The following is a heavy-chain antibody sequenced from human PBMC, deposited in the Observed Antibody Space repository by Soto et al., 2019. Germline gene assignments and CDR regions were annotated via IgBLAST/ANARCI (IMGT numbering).Heavy chain of an antibody. CDR3: ATIRITTRPRPRGWFDP. J-gene: IGHJ5*02. Sequence: ASVNVSCKGSGYTLTELSMHWVRQAPGKGLEGMGGFDPEDGGTIYAQKFQGRVTMTEDTSTDPAFMELSSLGSEDTAGDYCATIRITTRPRPRGWFDPWGQGTLVTVSS. D-gene: IGHD3-10*01. V-gene: IGHV1-24*01. CDR1: GYTLTELS. CDR2: FDPEDGGT.